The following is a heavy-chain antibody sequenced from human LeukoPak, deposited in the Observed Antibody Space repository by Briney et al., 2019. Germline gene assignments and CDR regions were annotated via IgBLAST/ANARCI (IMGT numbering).Heavy chain of an antibody. D-gene: IGHD4-11*01. CDR2: IYYSGST. V-gene: IGHV4-59*12. J-gene: IGHJ5*02. Sequence: SETLSLTCTVSGVSISSYYWSWIRQPPGKGLEWIGYIYYSGSTNYNPSLKSRVTISVDTSKNQFSLKLSSVTAADTAVYYCAREPVLHPFDPWGQGTLVTVSS. CDR1: GVSISSYY. CDR3: AREPVLHPFDP.